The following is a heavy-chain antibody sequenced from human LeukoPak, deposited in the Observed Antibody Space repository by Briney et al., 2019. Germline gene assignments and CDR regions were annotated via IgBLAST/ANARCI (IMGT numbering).Heavy chain of an antibody. CDR1: GISFSSYW. CDR2: IKYDGTHK. V-gene: IGHV3-7*01. J-gene: IGHJ4*02. D-gene: IGHD3-22*01. CDR3: ASSHDSSGND. Sequence: PGGSLRLSCVASGISFSSYWVAWVRQAPGKGLEWVANIKYDGTHKFYAGSVKGRFTISRVNAKNSLFLEMNSLTVDDTAVYFCASSHDSSGNDWGQGTLVTVSS.